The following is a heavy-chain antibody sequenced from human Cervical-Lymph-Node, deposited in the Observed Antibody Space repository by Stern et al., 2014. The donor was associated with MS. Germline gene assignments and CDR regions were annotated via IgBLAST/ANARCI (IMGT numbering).Heavy chain of an antibody. D-gene: IGHD6-19*01. CDR2: ISWNSGAI. CDR1: GFTFGDHA. V-gene: IGHV3-9*01. CDR3: VKDVDSSIAVSFDY. Sequence: EVQLVESGGGLVQPGGSLRLSCAGSGFTFGDHAMQWVRQSPAKGLAWVAGISWNSGAIAYSASVKGRFTISRDNAKNSLFLQMNSLRPEDTALYYCVKDVDSSIAVSFDYWGQGTQVTVSP. J-gene: IGHJ4*02.